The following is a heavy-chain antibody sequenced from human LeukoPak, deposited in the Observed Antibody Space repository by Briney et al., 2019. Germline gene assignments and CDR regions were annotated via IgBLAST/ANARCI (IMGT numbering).Heavy chain of an antibody. Sequence: GGSLSLSFVASGFTFSSYAMHWVRQAPGKGLEGVAVISYDGSNKYYADSVKGRFTISRDNSKNTLYLQMNSLRAEDTAVYYCARDGGSYDYWGQGTLVTVSS. D-gene: IGHD1-26*01. CDR3: ARDGGSYDY. CDR1: GFTFSSYA. J-gene: IGHJ4*02. V-gene: IGHV3-30-3*01. CDR2: ISYDGSNK.